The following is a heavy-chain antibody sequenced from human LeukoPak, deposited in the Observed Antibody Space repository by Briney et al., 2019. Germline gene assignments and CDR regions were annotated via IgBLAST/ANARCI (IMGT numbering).Heavy chain of an antibody. J-gene: IGHJ4*02. Sequence: SVKVSCKASGFTFTSSAVQWVRQARGQRLEWIGWIVIGSGNTNYAQKFQERVTITRDMSTSTAYMELSSLRSEDTAVYYCAADPGHYGDYDFDYWGQGTLVTVSS. CDR2: IVIGSGNT. CDR1: GFTFTSSA. CDR3: AADPGHYGDYDFDY. V-gene: IGHV1-58*01. D-gene: IGHD4-17*01.